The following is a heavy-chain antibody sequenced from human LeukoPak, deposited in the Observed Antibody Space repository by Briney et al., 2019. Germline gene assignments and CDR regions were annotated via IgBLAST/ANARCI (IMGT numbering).Heavy chain of an antibody. CDR2: IYYSGST. CDR3: AREVPSMVRGESPVADVAFDI. Sequence: SQTLSLTCSVSGVSISSDGYYWSWVRQLPGKGLEWIGYIYYSGSTYYNPSLKSRVTISVDTSKNQFSLKLSSVTAADTAVYYCAREVPSMVRGESPVADVAFDIWGQGTMVTVSS. J-gene: IGHJ3*02. V-gene: IGHV4-30-4*08. D-gene: IGHD3-10*01. CDR1: GVSISSDGYY.